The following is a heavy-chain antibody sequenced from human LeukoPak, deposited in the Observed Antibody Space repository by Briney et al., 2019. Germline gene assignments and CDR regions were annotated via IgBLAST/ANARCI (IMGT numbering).Heavy chain of an antibody. J-gene: IGHJ4*02. CDR3: ARTRNRWYYFDY. CDR1: GFTFSSYW. D-gene: IGHD1-14*01. V-gene: IGHV3-74*01. Sequence: PGGSLSLSCAASGFTFSSYWMHWVRQASGKGLVWVSRINSDGSSTSYADSVKGRFTISRDNAKNTLYLQMNSLRAEDTAVYYCARTRNRWYYFDYWGQGTLVTVSS. CDR2: INSDGSST.